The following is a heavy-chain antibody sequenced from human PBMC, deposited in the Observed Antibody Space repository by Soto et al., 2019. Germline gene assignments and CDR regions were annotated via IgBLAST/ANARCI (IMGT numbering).Heavy chain of an antibody. CDR3: ARLATRYYFDY. CDR2: IYYSGST. V-gene: IGHV4-30-4*02. J-gene: IGHJ4*02. Sequence: PSETLSLTCTVSGGSISSADYYWTWIRQPPGKGLEWIGYIYYSGSTYYNPSLKSRVTISVDTSKNQFSLKMSSVTAADTTVYYCARLATRYYFDYWGQGTLVTVSS. CDR1: GGSISSADYY. D-gene: IGHD1-1*01.